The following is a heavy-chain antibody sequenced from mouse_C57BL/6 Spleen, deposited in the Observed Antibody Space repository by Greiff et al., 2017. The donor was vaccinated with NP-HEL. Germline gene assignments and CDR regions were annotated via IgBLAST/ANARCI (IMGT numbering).Heavy chain of an antibody. CDR3: ARHDEGFAY. CDR2: IYPGDGDT. J-gene: IGHJ3*01. D-gene: IGHD2-3*01. Sequence: VQLQQSGPELVKPGASVKISCKASGYAFSSSWMNWVKQRPGKGLEWIGRIYPGDGDTNYNGKFKGKATLTADKSSSTAYMQLSSLTSEDSAVYFCARHDEGFAYGGQGTLVTFSA. V-gene: IGHV1-82*01. CDR1: GYAFSSSW.